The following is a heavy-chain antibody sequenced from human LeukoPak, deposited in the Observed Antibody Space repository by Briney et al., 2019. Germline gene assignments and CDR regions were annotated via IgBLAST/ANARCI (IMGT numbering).Heavy chain of an antibody. D-gene: IGHD3-22*01. V-gene: IGHV4-34*01. J-gene: IGHJ4*02. CDR1: GGSFSGYY. Sequence: PSETLSLTCAVYGGSFSGYYWSWIRQPPGKGLEWIGEINHSGSTNYNPSLKSRVTISVDTSKNQFSLKLSSVTAADTAVYYCARAHDYYDSGGYRQLYFDYWGQGTLVTVSS. CDR2: INHSGST. CDR3: ARAHDYYDSGGYRQLYFDY.